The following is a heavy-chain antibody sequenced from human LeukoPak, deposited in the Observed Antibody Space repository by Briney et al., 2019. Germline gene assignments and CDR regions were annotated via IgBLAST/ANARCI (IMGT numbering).Heavy chain of an antibody. CDR3: ARSKDETYYDFWSGYPRYFDL. CDR1: GGSISSYY. J-gene: IGHJ2*01. CDR2: IYTSGST. D-gene: IGHD3-3*01. Sequence: SETLSLTCTVSGGSISSYYWSWIRQPAGKGLEWIGHIYTSGSTNYNPSLKSRVTMSVDTSKNQFSLKLSSVTAADTAVYYCARSKDETYYDFWSGYPRYFDLWGRGTLVTVSS. V-gene: IGHV4-4*07.